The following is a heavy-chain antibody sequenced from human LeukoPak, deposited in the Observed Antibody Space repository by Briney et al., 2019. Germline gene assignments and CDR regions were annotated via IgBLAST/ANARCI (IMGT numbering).Heavy chain of an antibody. D-gene: IGHD1-26*01. CDR1: GFTFSSYA. V-gene: IGHV3-23*01. J-gene: IGHJ3*02. CDR3: AKLSGSFPLDI. Sequence: GGSLRLSCAASGFTFSSYAMSWVRQAPGKGLEWVSAINKGGDNTYYADSVKGRFTISRDNSKNTLYLQMNSLRAEDTAIYYCAKLSGSFPLDIWGQGTMVPVSA. CDR2: INKGGDNT.